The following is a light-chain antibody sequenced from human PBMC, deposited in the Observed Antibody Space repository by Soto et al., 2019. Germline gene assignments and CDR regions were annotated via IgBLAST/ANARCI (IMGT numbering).Light chain of an antibody. CDR3: QQYSSSPPRK. V-gene: IGKV3-20*01. CDR2: DAS. Sequence: EIVLTQSPGTLSLSPGEGATLSCRASQNIFSNFLAWYQQKPGQAPRLLIYDASSRATGVPDRFSGSGSGTDFTITISRLEPEDFAVYDCQQYSSSPPRKFGQGTRVDVK. J-gene: IGKJ1*01. CDR1: QNIFSNF.